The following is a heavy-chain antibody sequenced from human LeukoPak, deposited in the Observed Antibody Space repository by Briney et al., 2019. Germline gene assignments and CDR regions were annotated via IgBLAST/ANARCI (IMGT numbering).Heavy chain of an antibody. J-gene: IGHJ4*02. V-gene: IGHV4-34*01. CDR3: ARARKAPGYSSGWYVY. CDR2: INHSGST. Sequence: SETLSLTCAVYGGSFSGYYWSWIRQPPGKGLEWIGEINHSGSTNYNPSLKSRATISVDTSKNQFSLKLSSVTAADTAVYYCARARKAPGYSSGWYVYWGQGTLVTVSS. D-gene: IGHD6-19*01. CDR1: GGSFSGYY.